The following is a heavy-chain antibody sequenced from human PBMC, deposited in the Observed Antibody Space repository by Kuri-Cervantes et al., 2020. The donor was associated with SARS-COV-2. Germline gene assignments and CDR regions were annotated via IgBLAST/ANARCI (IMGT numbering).Heavy chain of an antibody. V-gene: IGHV3-21*01. J-gene: IGHJ4*02. CDR3: ARGLKTIFGVVIANFDY. CDR1: GFTFSSYE. Sequence: GESLKISCAASGFTFSSYEMNWVRQAPGKGLEWVSYISTSSAYIYYADSVKGRFTVSRDNAKNSLYLQMNSLRAEDTAVYYCARGLKTIFGVVIANFDYWGQGTLVTVSS. CDR2: ISTSSAYI. D-gene: IGHD3-3*01.